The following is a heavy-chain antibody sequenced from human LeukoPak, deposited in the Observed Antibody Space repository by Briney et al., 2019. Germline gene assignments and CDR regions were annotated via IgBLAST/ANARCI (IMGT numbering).Heavy chain of an antibody. CDR1: GGSISSSSYY. CDR2: IYTSGST. V-gene: IGHV4-61*05. Sequence: PSETLSLTCTVSGGSISSSSYYWGWIRQPPGKGLEWIGRIYTSGSTNYNPSLKSRVTMSVDTSKNQFSLKLSSVTAADTAVYYCSAGTLRQAWFDPWGQGTLVTVSS. CDR3: SAGTLRQAWFDP. J-gene: IGHJ5*02. D-gene: IGHD2/OR15-2a*01.